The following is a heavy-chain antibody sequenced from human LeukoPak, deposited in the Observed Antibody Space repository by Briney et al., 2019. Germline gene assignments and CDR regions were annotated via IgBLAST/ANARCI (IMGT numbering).Heavy chain of an antibody. V-gene: IGHV3-74*01. CDR2: TNTDGSRT. J-gene: IGHJ6*03. Sequence: GEPLRLSCAASGFTFSGYWLHWDRQDPGKGLVWVAHTNTDGSRTTYADSVRGRFTISRDNAKNTLYLQMNSLRVDDTAIYYCARDGTGSSPGDYFYYMDVWGKGTTVTVSS. CDR1: GFTFSGYW. D-gene: IGHD3/OR15-3a*01. CDR3: ARDGTGSSPGDYFYYMDV.